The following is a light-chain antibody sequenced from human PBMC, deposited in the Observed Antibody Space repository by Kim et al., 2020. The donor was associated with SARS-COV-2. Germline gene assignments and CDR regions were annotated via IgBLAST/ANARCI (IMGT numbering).Light chain of an antibody. CDR1: SGYSNYK. Sequence: ELTQPPSASASLGASVTLTCTLSSGYSNYKVDWYQQRPGKGPRFVMRVGTGGIVGSKGDGIPDRFSVLGSGLNRYLTIKNIQEEDESDYHCGADHGSGSNFALVFGGGTKVTVL. CDR2: VGTGGIVG. J-gene: IGLJ3*02. V-gene: IGLV9-49*01. CDR3: GADHGSGSNFALV.